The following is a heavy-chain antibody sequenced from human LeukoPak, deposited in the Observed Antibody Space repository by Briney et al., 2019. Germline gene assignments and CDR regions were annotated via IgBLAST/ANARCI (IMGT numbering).Heavy chain of an antibody. CDR1: GFTFSGYG. D-gene: IGHD4-23*01. Sequence: PGGSLRLSCAASGFTFSGYGMHWVRQAPGKGLEWVAFIHYDGSDKYYADSVKGRFTISRDNSKSTLYLQMNSLRAEDTAVYYCAKDLGNSFDYWGQGTLVTVSS. V-gene: IGHV3-30*02. J-gene: IGHJ4*02. CDR2: IHYDGSDK. CDR3: AKDLGNSFDY.